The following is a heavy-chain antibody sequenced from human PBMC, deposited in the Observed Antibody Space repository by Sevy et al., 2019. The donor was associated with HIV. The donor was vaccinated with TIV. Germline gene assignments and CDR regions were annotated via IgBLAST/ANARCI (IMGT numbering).Heavy chain of an antibody. J-gene: IGHJ6*02. CDR2: ISYDGSNK. CDR1: GFTFSSYG. CDR3: AKRSYSSSWYSKVIVEYYYYGMDV. V-gene: IGHV3-30*18. D-gene: IGHD6-13*01. Sequence: GGSLRLSCAASGFTFSSYGMHWVRQAPGKGLEGVAVISYDGSNKYYADSVKGRFTISRDNSKNTLYLQMNSLRAEDTAVYYCAKRSYSSSWYSKVIVEYYYYGMDVWGQGTTVTVSS.